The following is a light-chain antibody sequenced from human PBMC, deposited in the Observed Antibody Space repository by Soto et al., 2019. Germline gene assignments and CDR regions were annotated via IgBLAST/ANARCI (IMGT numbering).Light chain of an antibody. V-gene: IGLV1-51*02. CDR2: ENN. Sequence: QSVLTQPPSVSAAPGQKVTISCSGSSSNIGNNYVCWYPQLPGTAPKLLIYENNKRYSGIPDRFSGSKSGTSATLGITGLQTGDEADYYCGTWDSSLSADVFGTGTKLTVL. CDR3: GTWDSSLSADV. J-gene: IGLJ1*01. CDR1: SSNIGNNY.